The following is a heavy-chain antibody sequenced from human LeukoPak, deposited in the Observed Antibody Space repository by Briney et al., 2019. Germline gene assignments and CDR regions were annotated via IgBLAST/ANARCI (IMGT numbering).Heavy chain of an antibody. D-gene: IGHD4-23*01. J-gene: IGHJ3*02. CDR1: GGSFSGYY. Sequence: SETLSLTCAVYGGSFSGYYWSWIRQPQGKGLDWIGEINHSESTNYNPSLKSRVTISVDTSKNQFSLKLSSVTAADTAVYYCARGEVATVVTRGDAFDIWGQGTMVTVSS. CDR2: INHSEST. CDR3: ARGEVATVVTRGDAFDI. V-gene: IGHV4-34*01.